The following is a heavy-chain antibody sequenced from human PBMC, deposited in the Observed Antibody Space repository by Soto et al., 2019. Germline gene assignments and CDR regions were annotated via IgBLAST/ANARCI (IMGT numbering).Heavy chain of an antibody. D-gene: IGHD5-12*01. V-gene: IGHV1-69*05. Sequence: SVKVSCTASGGAFSIYAISWVRQAPGQGLEWMGGIIPIFGTANYAQKFQGRVTMTRDTSTSTVYMELSSLRSEDTAVYYCARDGDIVATIYYFDYWGQGTLVTVSS. CDR1: GGAFSIYA. CDR3: ARDGDIVATIYYFDY. J-gene: IGHJ4*02. CDR2: IIPIFGTA.